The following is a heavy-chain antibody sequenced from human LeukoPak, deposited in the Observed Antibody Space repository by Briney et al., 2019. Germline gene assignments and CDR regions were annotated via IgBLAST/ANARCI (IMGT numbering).Heavy chain of an antibody. V-gene: IGHV1-69*06. D-gene: IGHD2-2*01. CDR3: ARVQLGYCSSTSCYGYDY. CDR1: GGTLSSYA. CDR2: IIPIFGTA. J-gene: IGHJ4*02. Sequence: SVKVSCKASGGTLSSYAISWVRQAPGQGLEWMGGIIPIFGTANYAQKFQGRVTITADKSTSTAYMELSSLRSEDTAAYYCARVQLGYCSSTSCYGYDYWGQGTLVTVSS.